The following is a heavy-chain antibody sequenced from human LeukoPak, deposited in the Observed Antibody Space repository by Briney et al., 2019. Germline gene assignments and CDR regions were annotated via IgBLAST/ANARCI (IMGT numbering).Heavy chain of an antibody. Sequence: PGESLKISCKGSGYSFTSYWIGWVRQMPGKGLEWMGIIYPGDSDTRYSPSFQGQVTISADKSISTAYLQWSSLKASDTAMYYCARLRFSQPYCSSTSCYDAFDIWGQGTMVTVSS. J-gene: IGHJ3*02. D-gene: IGHD2-2*01. V-gene: IGHV5-51*01. CDR3: ARLRFSQPYCSSTSCYDAFDI. CDR2: IYPGDSDT. CDR1: GYSFTSYW.